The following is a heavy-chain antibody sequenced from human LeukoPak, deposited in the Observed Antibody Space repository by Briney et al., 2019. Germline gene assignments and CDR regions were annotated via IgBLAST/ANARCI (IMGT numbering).Heavy chain of an antibody. J-gene: IGHJ6*03. CDR2: INPYNDDT. CDR1: GYTFSGYY. CDR3: ASHSGSGYYTRMEYYYMDV. D-gene: IGHD3-3*01. Sequence: ASVKVSCKASGYTFSGYYIHWVRQAPGQGLEWMGWINPYNDDTHYAQNFQGRVTMTSDTSITTAYMELTRLTFDDTAVYYCASHSGSGYYTRMEYYYMDVWGKGTTVTVS. V-gene: IGHV1-2*02.